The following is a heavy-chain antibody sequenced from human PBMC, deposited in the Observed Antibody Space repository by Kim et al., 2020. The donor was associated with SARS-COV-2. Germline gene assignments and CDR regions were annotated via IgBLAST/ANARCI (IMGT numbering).Heavy chain of an antibody. J-gene: IGHJ5*02. Sequence: SETLSLTCTVSGGSISSYYWSWIRQPPGKGLEWIGYIYYSGSTNYNPSLKSRVTISVDTSKNQFSLKLSSVTAADTAVYYCASSLYYYGSGTVNWFDPWGQGTLVTVSS. CDR2: IYYSGST. CDR3: ASSLYYYGSGTVNWFDP. V-gene: IGHV4-59*01. D-gene: IGHD3-10*01. CDR1: GGSISSYY.